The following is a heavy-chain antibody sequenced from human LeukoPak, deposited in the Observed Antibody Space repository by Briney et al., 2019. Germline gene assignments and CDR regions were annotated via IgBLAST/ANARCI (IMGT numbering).Heavy chain of an antibody. D-gene: IGHD3-22*01. J-gene: IGHJ4*02. V-gene: IGHV3-23*01. CDR2: ISGSGGST. CDR1: GFTFSSYA. CDR3: ARDYDSSGYSPSY. Sequence: PGGSLRLSCAASGFTFSSYAMHWVRQAPGKGLEWVSAISGSGGSTYYADSVKGRFTISRDNSKNTLYLQMNSLRAEDTAVYYCARDYDSSGYSPSYWGQGTLVTVSS.